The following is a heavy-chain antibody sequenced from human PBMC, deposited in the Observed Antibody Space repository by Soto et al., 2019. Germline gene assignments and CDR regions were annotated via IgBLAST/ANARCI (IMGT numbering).Heavy chain of an antibody. D-gene: IGHD6-19*01. CDR3: EKGGRQWLVTSDFNY. CDR1: GFTFSDYA. Sequence: VQLVESGGGVVQPGRSLRLSCAASGFTFSDYAMHWVRQAPGKGLEWVAVVYHDGRNTHYAYSLKGRFTISRDSSKNTVSLEMTSLRAEDTAVYYCEKGGRQWLVTSDFNYWGQGALVTVSS. V-gene: IGHV3-30*18. J-gene: IGHJ4*02. CDR2: VYHDGRNT.